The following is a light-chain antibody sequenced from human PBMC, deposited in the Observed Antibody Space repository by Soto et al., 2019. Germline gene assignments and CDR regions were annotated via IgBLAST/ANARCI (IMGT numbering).Light chain of an antibody. CDR3: QQYYTNRGFT. J-gene: IGKJ3*01. CDR2: AAS. CDR1: QGISSY. Sequence: AIRMTQSPSSLSASTGDRVTITCRASQGISSYLAWYQQKPGKAAKLLIYAASTLQSGVPSRFSGSGSGTDLTLPISCLQSEDFATYYCQQYYTNRGFTFGPGTKVDIK. V-gene: IGKV1-8*01.